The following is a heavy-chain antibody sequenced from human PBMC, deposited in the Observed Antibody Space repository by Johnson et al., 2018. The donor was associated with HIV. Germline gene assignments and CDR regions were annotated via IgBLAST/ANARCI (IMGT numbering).Heavy chain of an antibody. J-gene: IGHJ3*02. CDR1: GFTFSSYA. D-gene: IGHD3-22*01. Sequence: QVQLVESGGGVVQPGRSLRLSCAASGFTFSSYAMHWVRQAPGKGLEWVAVISYDGSNKNYGYSVKGRFTISRDNSKNTLYLQMNSLRAEDTAVYYCAKVRRAYYEDAFDIWGQGTMVTVSS. V-gene: IGHV3-30*04. CDR2: ISYDGSNK. CDR3: AKVRRAYYEDAFDI.